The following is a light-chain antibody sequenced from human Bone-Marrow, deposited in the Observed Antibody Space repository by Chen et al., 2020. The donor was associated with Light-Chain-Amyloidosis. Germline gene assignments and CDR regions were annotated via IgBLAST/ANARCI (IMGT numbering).Light chain of an antibody. J-gene: IGLJ3*02. CDR3: QVWDRSSDRPV. Sequence: SYVLTQPSSVSVAPGQTATIACGGNNIGSTSVHWYQKTPGQAPLLVVYDDSDRPSGIPERLSGSSSGNTATLTIGGGEAGDEADYYCQVWDRSSDRPVFGGGTKLTVL. V-gene: IGLV3-21*02. CDR2: DDS. CDR1: NIGSTS.